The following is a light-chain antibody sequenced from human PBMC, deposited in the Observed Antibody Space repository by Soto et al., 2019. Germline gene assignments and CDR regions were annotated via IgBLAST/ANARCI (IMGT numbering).Light chain of an antibody. CDR1: QSVSNN. J-gene: IGKJ1*01. CDR3: QQYNNWPPAT. CDR2: GAS. Sequence: EIVMTQSPVTLSVSPGERATLSCSASQSVSNNLAWYQQKPGQTPRLLIFGASTRAIGIPARFSASGSGTEFTLTISSLQSEDFAVYYCQQYNNWPPATFGQGTKVDIK. V-gene: IGKV3-15*01.